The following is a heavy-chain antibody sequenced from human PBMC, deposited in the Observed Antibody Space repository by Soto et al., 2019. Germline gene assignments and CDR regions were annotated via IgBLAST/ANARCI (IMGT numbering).Heavy chain of an antibody. D-gene: IGHD3-9*01. CDR2: ISYDGSNK. CDR1: GFTFSSYG. V-gene: IGHV3-30*18. Sequence: QVQLVESGGGVVQPGRSLRLSCAASGFTFSSYGMHWVRQAPGKGLEWVAVISYDGSNKYYADSVKGRFTISRDNSKNTLYLQMNSLRAEDTAVYYSANDRLDSTTPVDYCGQGTLVTVSS. J-gene: IGHJ4*02. CDR3: ANDRLDSTTPVDY.